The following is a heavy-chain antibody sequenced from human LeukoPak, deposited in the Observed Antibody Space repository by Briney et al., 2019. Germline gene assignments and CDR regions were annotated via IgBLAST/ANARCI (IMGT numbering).Heavy chain of an antibody. CDR2: ISSSSSTI. J-gene: IGHJ6*02. V-gene: IGHV3-48*04. D-gene: IGHD5/OR15-5a*01. CDR3: ARDLKSLLRYYYYGMDV. Sequence: GGSLRLSCAASGFSFSIYSMNWVRQAPGKGLEWVSYISSSSSTIYYADSVKGRFTIFRDNAKNSLYLQMNSLRAEDTAVYYCARDLKSLLRYYYYGMDVWGQGTTVTVSS. CDR1: GFSFSIYS.